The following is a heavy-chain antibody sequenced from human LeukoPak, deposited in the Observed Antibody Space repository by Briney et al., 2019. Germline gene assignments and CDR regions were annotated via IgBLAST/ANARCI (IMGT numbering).Heavy chain of an antibody. CDR1: GNSINSYY. D-gene: IGHD4-17*01. CDR3: ARLAGGDYSSGVFDY. CDR2: ISARGSA. J-gene: IGHJ4*02. V-gene: IGHV4-4*09. Sequence: PSETLSLTCTVSGNSINSYYWSWIRQPPGKGQEWIGYISARGSADYNPSLKSRVSISVDTSKNRFSLKLSSVTAADTAVYYCARLAGGDYSSGVFDYWGQGTLVIVSS.